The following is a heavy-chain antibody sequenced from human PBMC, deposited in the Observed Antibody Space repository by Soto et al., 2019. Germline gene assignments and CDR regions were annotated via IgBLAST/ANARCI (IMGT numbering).Heavy chain of an antibody. V-gene: IGHV3-66*01. Sequence: PGGSLRLSCAASGFTVSSNYMSWVRQAPGKGLEWVSVIYSGGSTYYADSVKGRFTISRDNSKNTLYLQMNSLRAEDTAVYYCARDPLGNDILTGYYQWGQGTLVTVSS. D-gene: IGHD3-9*01. J-gene: IGHJ4*02. CDR1: GFTVSSNY. CDR2: IYSGGST. CDR3: ARDPLGNDILTGYYQ.